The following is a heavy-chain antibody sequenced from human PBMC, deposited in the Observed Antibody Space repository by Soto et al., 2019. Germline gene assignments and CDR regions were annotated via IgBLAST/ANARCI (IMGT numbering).Heavy chain of an antibody. CDR2: IYYSGST. CDR1: GGSISSYY. V-gene: IGHV4-59*01. D-gene: IGHD2-15*01. Sequence: SETLSLTCTVSGGSISSYYWSWIRQPPGKGLEWIGYIYYSGSTNYNPSLKSRVTISVDTSKNQFSLKLSSVTAADTAVYYCARQGYCSGGSCPESYYYYYYMDVWGKGTTVTVSS. CDR3: ARQGYCSGGSCPESYYYYYYMDV. J-gene: IGHJ6*03.